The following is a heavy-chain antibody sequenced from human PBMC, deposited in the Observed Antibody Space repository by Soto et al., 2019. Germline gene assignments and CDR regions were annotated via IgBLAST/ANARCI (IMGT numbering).Heavy chain of an antibody. D-gene: IGHD4-17*01. V-gene: IGHV1-24*01. CDR2: FDPEDGET. J-gene: IGHJ4*02. CDR1: GYTLTELS. CDR3: ATTFGMRLVGYGETPYYFDY. Sequence: QVQLVQSGAEVKKPGASVKVSCKVSGYTLTELSMHWVRQAPGKGLEWMGGFDPEDGETIYAQKFQGRVTMTEDTSTDTAYMGLSSLRSEETAVYYCATTFGMRLVGYGETPYYFDYWGQGTLVTVSS.